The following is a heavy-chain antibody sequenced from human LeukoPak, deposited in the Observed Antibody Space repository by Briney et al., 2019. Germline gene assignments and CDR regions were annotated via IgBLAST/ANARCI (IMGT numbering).Heavy chain of an antibody. Sequence: PSETLSLTCTVSGDSISSSSYYWGWIRQPPGKGLEWIGSIFYSGITYHNPSLKSRVTISVDTSKNQFSLKLSSVTAADTAVYYCASSTTATTSYYYYYMDVWGKGTTVTVSS. J-gene: IGHJ6*03. CDR1: GDSISSSSYY. CDR2: IFYSGIT. D-gene: IGHD4-11*01. V-gene: IGHV4-39*07. CDR3: ASSTTATTSYYYYYMDV.